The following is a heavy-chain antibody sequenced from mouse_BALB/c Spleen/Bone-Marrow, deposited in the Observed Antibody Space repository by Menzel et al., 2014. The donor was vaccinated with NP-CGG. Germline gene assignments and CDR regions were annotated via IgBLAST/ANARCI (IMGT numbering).Heavy chain of an antibody. CDR3: VRGYGNLDY. V-gene: IGHV10-1*02. CDR1: GFTFKTYA. J-gene: IGHJ2*01. Sequence: EVKLMESGGGLVQPKGSLKLSCAASGFTFKTYAMNWVRQAPGKGLEWVAHIRSKSNNYATYYADSVKDRFTISRDDSQSMLYLQMNNLKTEDTAIYSCVRGYGNLDYWGQGTTPTVSS. CDR2: IRSKSNNYAT. D-gene: IGHD2-1*01.